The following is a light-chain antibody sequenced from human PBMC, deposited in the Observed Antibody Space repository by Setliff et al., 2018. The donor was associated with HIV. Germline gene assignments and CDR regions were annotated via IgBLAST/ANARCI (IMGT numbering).Light chain of an antibody. Sequence: QSALTQPPSASGSPGQSVTISCTGTSSDVGGYNYVSWYQQHPGKAPKLMIYEVSKRPPGVPDRFSGSKSGNTASLTVSGLQAEDEADYYCSSYAGSNNVFGTGTKV. CDR2: EVS. V-gene: IGLV2-8*01. CDR1: SSDVGGYNY. J-gene: IGLJ1*01. CDR3: SSYAGSNNV.